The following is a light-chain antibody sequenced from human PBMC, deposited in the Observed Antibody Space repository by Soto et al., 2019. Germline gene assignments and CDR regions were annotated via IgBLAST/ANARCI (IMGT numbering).Light chain of an antibody. CDR3: QHRSDWPVT. CDR2: DTS. J-gene: IGKJ3*01. V-gene: IGKV3-11*01. Sequence: EIVLTQSPATLSLSPGEGATLSCRASQSISKYLVWYQQKPGQAPRVLIYDTSNRATGIPARFSGTGSGTDFTLTISSLEPEAFAVYYCQHRSDWPVTFGPGTKVDIK. CDR1: QSISKY.